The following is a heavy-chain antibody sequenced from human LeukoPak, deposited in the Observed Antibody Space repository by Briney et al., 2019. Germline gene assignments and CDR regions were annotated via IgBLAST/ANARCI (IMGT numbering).Heavy chain of an antibody. D-gene: IGHD5-24*01. CDR1: GYTFNSYG. V-gene: IGHV1-18*01. CDR2: ISAYNGHT. Sequence: ASVKVSCKASGYTFNSYGISWVRQAPGQGLEWMGWISAYNGHTNYAQKFQGRVTMTTDTSTSTDYLELSSLRSEDTAVYYCARDNSVRDEAWWFNPWGQGTLVTVSS. J-gene: IGHJ5*02. CDR3: ARDNSVRDEAWWFNP.